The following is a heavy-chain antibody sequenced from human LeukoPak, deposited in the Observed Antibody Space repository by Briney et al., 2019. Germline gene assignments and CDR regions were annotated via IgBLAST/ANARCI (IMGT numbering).Heavy chain of an antibody. Sequence: PGGSLRLSCAASGFTFSSYWMSWVRQAPGKGLEWVANIKQNGSEKYYVDSVKGRFTISRDNAKNSLYLQMNSLRAEDTAVYYCARVGDSSSSDYWGQGTLVTVSS. D-gene: IGHD6-6*01. J-gene: IGHJ4*02. V-gene: IGHV3-7*01. CDR3: ARVGDSSSSDY. CDR2: IKQNGSEK. CDR1: GFTFSSYW.